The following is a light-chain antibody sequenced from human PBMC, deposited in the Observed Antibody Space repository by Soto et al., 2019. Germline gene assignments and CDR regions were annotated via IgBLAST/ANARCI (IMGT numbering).Light chain of an antibody. Sequence: QSALTQPRSVSGSPGQSVTISCTGTSSDVGGSNHVSWYQHHPGKAPKFMIYDISKRPSGVPDRFSGSKSGNTASLTISGLQAEDEADYYCCSSAGDYNFLFGTGTKVTVL. CDR1: SSDVGGSNH. J-gene: IGLJ1*01. V-gene: IGLV2-11*01. CDR2: DIS. CDR3: CSSAGDYNFL.